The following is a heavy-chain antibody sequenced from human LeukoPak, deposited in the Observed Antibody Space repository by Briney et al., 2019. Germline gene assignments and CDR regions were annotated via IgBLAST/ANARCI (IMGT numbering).Heavy chain of an antibody. D-gene: IGHD2-21*02. V-gene: IGHV3-33*06. CDR3: AKHRRSTLVTAYFDY. J-gene: IGHJ4*02. CDR2: IWYDGSKK. Sequence: PGGSPRLSCAASGYSFSGYGMQWVRQAPGKGLEWVAVIWYDGSKKYYADSVKGRISISRDNSKNTLYLQLNSLRVDDTAVYYCAKHRRSTLVTAYFDYWGQGNLVTVSS. CDR1: GYSFSGYG.